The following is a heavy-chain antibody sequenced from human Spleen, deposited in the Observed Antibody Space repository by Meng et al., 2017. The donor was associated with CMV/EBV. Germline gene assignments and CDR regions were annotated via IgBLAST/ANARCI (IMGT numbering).Heavy chain of an antibody. CDR1: GFTFSSYW. D-gene: IGHD3-22*01. Sequence: GESLKISCAASGFTFSSYWMHWVRQAPGKGLEWVAVISYDGSNKNYADSVRGRFTISRDNSKSTLFLQLNSLKVEDTGVYYCARSQWAYDRSGYYGEDSMDVWGQGTTVTVSS. J-gene: IGHJ6*02. CDR3: ARSQWAYDRSGYYGEDSMDV. CDR2: ISYDGSNK. V-gene: IGHV3-30*03.